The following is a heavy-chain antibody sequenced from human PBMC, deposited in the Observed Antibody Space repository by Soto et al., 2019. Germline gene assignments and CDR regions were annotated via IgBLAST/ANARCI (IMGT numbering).Heavy chain of an antibody. V-gene: IGHV3-23*01. CDR1: GFTFSSYA. Sequence: EVQLLESGGGLVQPGGSLRLSCAASGFTFSSYAMSWVRQAPGKGLEWVSAISGSGGSTYYADSVKGRFTISRDNSKNTLYLQMNSLRAEDTAVYYCAKVVSLGQQLDEFVYYYYGMDVWGQGTTVTVSS. D-gene: IGHD6-13*01. CDR2: ISGSGGST. CDR3: AKVVSLGQQLDEFVYYYYGMDV. J-gene: IGHJ6*02.